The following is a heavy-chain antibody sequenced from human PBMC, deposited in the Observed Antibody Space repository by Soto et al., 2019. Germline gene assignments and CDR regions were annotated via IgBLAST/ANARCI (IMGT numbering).Heavy chain of an antibody. Sequence: SETLSLTCTVSGGSISSYYWSWIRQPPGKGLEWIGYIYYSGSTNYNPSLKSRVTISVDTSKNQFSLKLSSVTAADTAVYYCARYYDFLRFDYWAQGTLVTVSS. CDR1: GGSISSYY. CDR2: IYYSGST. D-gene: IGHD3-3*01. V-gene: IGHV4-59*01. J-gene: IGHJ4*02. CDR3: ARYYDFLRFDY.